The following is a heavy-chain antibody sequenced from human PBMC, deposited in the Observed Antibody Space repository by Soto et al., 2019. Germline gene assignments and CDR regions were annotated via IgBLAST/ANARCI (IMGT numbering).Heavy chain of an antibody. D-gene: IGHD1-1*01. V-gene: IGHV4-59*08. CDR1: GGSISSYY. CDR3: ATTVQPGVYYYYGMDV. Sequence: QVQLQESGPGLVKPSETLSLTCTVSGGSISSYYWSWIRQPPGKGLEWIGYIYYSGSTNYNPSLKSRVTISVDTSKNQFSLKLSSVTAADTAMYYCATTVQPGVYYYYGMDVWGQGTTVTVSS. CDR2: IYYSGST. J-gene: IGHJ6*02.